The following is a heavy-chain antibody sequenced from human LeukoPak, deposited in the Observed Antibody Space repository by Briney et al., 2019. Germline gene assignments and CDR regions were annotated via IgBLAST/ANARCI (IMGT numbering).Heavy chain of an antibody. Sequence: PSETLSLTCTVSGGSISSYYWSWIRQPPRKGLEWIGYIYYSGSTNYNPSLKSRVTISVDTSKNQFSLKLSSVTAADTAVYYCARSFRIAVAGRSGYYYYGMDVWGQGTTVTVSS. V-gene: IGHV4-59*01. CDR2: IYYSGST. D-gene: IGHD6-19*01. CDR1: GGSISSYY. J-gene: IGHJ6*02. CDR3: ARSFRIAVAGRSGYYYYGMDV.